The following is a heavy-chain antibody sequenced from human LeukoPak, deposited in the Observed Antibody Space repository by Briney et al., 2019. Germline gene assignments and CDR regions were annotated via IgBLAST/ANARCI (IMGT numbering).Heavy chain of an antibody. J-gene: IGHJ6*02. V-gene: IGHV4-59*01. CDR3: ARGDYYGSGSYMDV. Sequence: SETLSLTCTVSGGSISSYYWSWIRQPPGKGLEWIGYIYYSGSTDYNPSLKSRVTISVDTSKNQFSLKLSSVTAADTAVYYCARGDYYGSGSYMDVWGQGTTVTVSS. D-gene: IGHD3-10*01. CDR1: GGSISSYY. CDR2: IYYSGST.